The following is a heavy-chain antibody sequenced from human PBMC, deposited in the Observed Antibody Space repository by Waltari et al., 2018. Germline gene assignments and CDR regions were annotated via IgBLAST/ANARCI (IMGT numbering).Heavy chain of an antibody. CDR1: GFTFSRYA. D-gene: IGHD3-10*01. V-gene: IGHV3-33*01. CDR2: IWYEGTKT. Sequence: QMQLVESGGGVVQPGRSLRLSCATSGFTFSRYAMPWVRQAPGKGLEWVAVIWYEGTKTYHADSVRGRFSISRDNFQSILYLQMDSLRAEDTAVYYCARVHGRVHYYGMDIWGQGTTVIVSS. J-gene: IGHJ6*02. CDR3: ARVHGRVHYYGMDI.